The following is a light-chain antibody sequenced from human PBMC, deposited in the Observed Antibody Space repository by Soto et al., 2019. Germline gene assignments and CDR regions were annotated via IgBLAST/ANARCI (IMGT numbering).Light chain of an antibody. Sequence: DIQLTQSPSFLSASVRDRVTITCRASQGISSYLAWYQQKPGKAPKLLIYGASTLQSGVPSRFSGSGSGTEFTLTISSLQPEDFATYYRQQVNSYQWKLGQGTKVDSK. CDR3: QQVNSYQWK. J-gene: IGKJ1*01. CDR1: QGISSY. CDR2: GAS. V-gene: IGKV1-9*01.